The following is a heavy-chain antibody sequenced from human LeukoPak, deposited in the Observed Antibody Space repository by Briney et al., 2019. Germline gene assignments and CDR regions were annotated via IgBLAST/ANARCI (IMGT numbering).Heavy chain of an antibody. CDR3: ARVFPPNFDLELHGSHNWFDP. V-gene: IGHV3-20*04. Sequence: GGSLRLSCAASGFTSDDYGMTWVRQAPGKGLEWVSGINWNGGITTYADSVKGRFTISRDNAKNSLYLQMNSMRAEDTALYYCARVFPPNFDLELHGSHNWFDPWGQGTLVTVSS. CDR2: INWNGGIT. D-gene: IGHD1-7*01. CDR1: GFTSDDYG. J-gene: IGHJ5*02.